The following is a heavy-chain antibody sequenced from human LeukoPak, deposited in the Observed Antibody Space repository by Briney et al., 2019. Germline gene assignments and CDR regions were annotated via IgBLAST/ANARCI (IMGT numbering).Heavy chain of an antibody. CDR1: GFTFSSYG. D-gene: IGHD4-17*01. CDR2: ISGSGGRT. CDR3: AKDSEDDFGDYLDY. Sequence: SGGSLRFSCAASGFTFSSYGMSWVRQAPGKGLEWVSAISGSGGRTYYADSVKGRFTISRDNSKNTLSLQMNSLRAEDTAVYYCAKDSEDDFGDYLDYWGQGTLVTVSS. V-gene: IGHV3-23*01. J-gene: IGHJ4*02.